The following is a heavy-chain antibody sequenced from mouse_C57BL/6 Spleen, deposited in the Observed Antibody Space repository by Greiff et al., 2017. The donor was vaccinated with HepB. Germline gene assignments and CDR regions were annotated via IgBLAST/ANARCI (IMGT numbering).Heavy chain of an antibody. J-gene: IGHJ2*01. V-gene: IGHV1-15*01. D-gene: IGHD1-1*01. CDR1: GYTFTDYE. CDR2: IDPETGGT. Sequence: LQESGAELVRPGASVTLSCKASGYTFTDYEMHWVKQTPVHGLEWIGAIDPETGGTAYNQKFKGKAILTADKSSSTAYMELRSLTSEDSAVYYCTRRIYGSSYGYWGQGTTLTVSS. CDR3: TRRIYGSSYGY.